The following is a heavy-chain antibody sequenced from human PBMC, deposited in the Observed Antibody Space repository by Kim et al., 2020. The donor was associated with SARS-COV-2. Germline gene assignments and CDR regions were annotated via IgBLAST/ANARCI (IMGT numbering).Heavy chain of an antibody. J-gene: IGHJ4*02. CDR3: AREAGEYRGSYSY. D-gene: IGHD3-16*01. V-gene: IGHV1-69*01. Sequence: YAQKFQGRVTITADESTSTAYMELSSLRSEDTAVYYCAREAGEYRGSYSYWGQGTLVTVSS.